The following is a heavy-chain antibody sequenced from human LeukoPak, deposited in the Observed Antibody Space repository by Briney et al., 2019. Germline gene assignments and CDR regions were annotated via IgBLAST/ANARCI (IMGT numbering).Heavy chain of an antibody. Sequence: PGGSLRLSCVASGFTFGDYGMSWVRHAPGKGLEWDSGINWGGGSTGYADSVKGRFTISRDNAKNSLYLQMNSLRAGDTALYYCASRGHDILTGNYDYYYYMDVWGKGTTVTV. D-gene: IGHD3-9*01. CDR3: ASRGHDILTGNYDYYYYMDV. CDR1: GFTFGDYG. CDR2: INWGGGST. J-gene: IGHJ6*03. V-gene: IGHV3-20*04.